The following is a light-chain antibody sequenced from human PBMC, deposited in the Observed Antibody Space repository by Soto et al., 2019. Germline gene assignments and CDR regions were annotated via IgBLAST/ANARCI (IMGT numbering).Light chain of an antibody. CDR1: QSISSY. Sequence: DIQMTQSPSSLSASVGDRVTITCRASQSISSYLIWYQQKPGKAPKLLIYAASSLQSGVPSRFSGSGSGTDFTLTISSLQPEDFATYDCQQSYSTPPITCGQGPRLEIK. CDR2: AAS. CDR3: QQSYSTPPIT. J-gene: IGKJ5*01. V-gene: IGKV1-39*01.